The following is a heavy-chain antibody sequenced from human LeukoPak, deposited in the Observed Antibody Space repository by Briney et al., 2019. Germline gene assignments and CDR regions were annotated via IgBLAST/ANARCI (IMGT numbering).Heavy chain of an antibody. D-gene: IGHD3-22*01. CDR3: ARCRASGYFLKWYFDL. Sequence: ASVTVSFKASGYTFTGYYMHWVRQAPGQGLEWMGWINPNSGGTNYAQKFQGRVTITRETSIRTDYMELSRLRSDDTDVYYCARCRASGYFLKWYFDLGGGGTLVTVSS. CDR1: GYTFTGYY. CDR2: INPNSGGT. J-gene: IGHJ2*01. V-gene: IGHV1-2*02.